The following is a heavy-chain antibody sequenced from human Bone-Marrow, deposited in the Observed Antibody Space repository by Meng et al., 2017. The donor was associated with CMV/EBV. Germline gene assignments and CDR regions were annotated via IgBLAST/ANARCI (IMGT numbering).Heavy chain of an antibody. CDR2: INTDGTFT. CDR3: VRDLVGNRDY. J-gene: IGHJ4*02. V-gene: IGHV3-74*03. D-gene: IGHD1-26*01. Sequence: EVQLVASGGGLIQPGGSLRLSCADSGFTFSDYWMHWVRQVPGEGLVWVSRINTDGTFTSYADSVRGRFTISRDNAKNTLYLQMNDLRADDSAVYYCVRDLVGNRDYWGQGTLVTVSS. CDR1: GFTFSDYW.